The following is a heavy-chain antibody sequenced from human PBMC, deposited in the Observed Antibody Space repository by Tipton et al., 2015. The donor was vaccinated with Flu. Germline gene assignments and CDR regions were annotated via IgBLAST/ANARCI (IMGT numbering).Heavy chain of an antibody. CDR1: GGSITYYY. Sequence: TLSLTCSVSGGSITYYYWSWIRQPPGKGLEWIGYVFYTGSTNYNPSLRSRATISVDTSKNQFSLKLNSVTAADTAVYYCAREGVGNAFDIWGQGTMVTVSS. CDR2: VFYTGST. CDR3: AREGVGNAFDI. V-gene: IGHV4-59*12. J-gene: IGHJ3*02. D-gene: IGHD1-26*01.